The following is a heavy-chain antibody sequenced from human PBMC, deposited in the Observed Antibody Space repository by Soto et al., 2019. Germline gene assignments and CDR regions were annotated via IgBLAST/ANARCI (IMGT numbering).Heavy chain of an antibody. CDR1: HDSISSRNW. Sequence: WENLSLTCAVSHDSISSRNWWCWVRQPTGKGLEWIGEISHSGNTNYNPSLKSRVTISVDRSKNQFSLNLSSVTAADTAVYYCARAGRGYRSGISCESALYGMDVCVQGPSVT. V-gene: IGHV4-4*02. D-gene: IGHD2-15*01. CDR2: ISHSGNT. J-gene: IGHJ6*02. CDR3: ARAGRGYRSGISCESALYGMDV.